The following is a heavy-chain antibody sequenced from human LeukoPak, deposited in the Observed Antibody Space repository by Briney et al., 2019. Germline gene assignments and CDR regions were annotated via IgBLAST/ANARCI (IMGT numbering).Heavy chain of an antibody. CDR3: ARGANGDFF. J-gene: IGHJ4*02. D-gene: IGHD4-17*01. V-gene: IGHV4-39*07. CDR1: GGSISSSSYY. Sequence: SETLSLTCTVSGGSISSSSYYWGWIRQPPGKGLEWIGSIYYSGSTYYNPSLKSRVTISVDTSKNQFSLMVNSVTAADTAVYYCARGANGDFFWGQGTLVTVSS. CDR2: IYYSGST.